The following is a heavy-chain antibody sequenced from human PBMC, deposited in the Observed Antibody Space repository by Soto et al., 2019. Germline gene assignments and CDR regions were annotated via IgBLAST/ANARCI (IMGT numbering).Heavy chain of an antibody. CDR3: ARGGYDFWSAFYTGYFDY. J-gene: IGHJ4*02. V-gene: IGHV4-59*08. Sequence: SETLSLTWTVAGGSIGSYYGSWIRQPPGKGLEWIGYIYYSGSTNYNPSLKSRVTISVDTSKNQFSLKLSPVTAADTAVYYCARGGYDFWSAFYTGYFDYWGQGTLVTVSS. CDR2: IYYSGST. D-gene: IGHD3-3*01. CDR1: GGSIGSYY.